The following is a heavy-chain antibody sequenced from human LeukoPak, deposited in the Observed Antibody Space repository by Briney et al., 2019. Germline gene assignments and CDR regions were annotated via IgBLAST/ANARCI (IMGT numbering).Heavy chain of an antibody. Sequence: GGSLRLSCAASRFTFSSYAMSWVRQAPGKGLEWVSAISGSGGSTYYADSVKGRFTISRDNSKNTLYLQMNSLRAEDTAVYYCARHLTRYYYYGMDVWGQGTTVTVSS. CDR2: ISGSGGST. CDR1: RFTFSSYA. CDR3: ARHLTRYYYYGMDV. J-gene: IGHJ6*02. V-gene: IGHV3-23*01.